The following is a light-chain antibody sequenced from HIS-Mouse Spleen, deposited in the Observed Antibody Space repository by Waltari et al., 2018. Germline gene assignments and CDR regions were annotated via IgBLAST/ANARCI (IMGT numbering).Light chain of an antibody. J-gene: IGKJ3*01. CDR2: AAA. CDR1: QGISSS. V-gene: IGKV1-8*01. CDR3: QQYYSYRFT. Sequence: AIRMTQSPSSFSASTGDRVTITCRASQGISSSLAWYQQKPGKAPKRLIYAAATLQSGVPSRFSGSGSGTDFTLTISCLQSEDFATYYCQQYYSYRFTFGPGTKVDIK.